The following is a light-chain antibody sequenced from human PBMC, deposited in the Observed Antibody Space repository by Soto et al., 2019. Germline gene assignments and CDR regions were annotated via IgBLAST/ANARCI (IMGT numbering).Light chain of an antibody. CDR2: DAS. CDR1: QSISKW. V-gene: IGKV1-5*01. CDR3: QQYYSFPLT. Sequence: DIQLTQSPSSLSASIGDRVTITCRASQSISKWLAWHQQKPGKAPKLLIYDASSLQSGVPSRFSGSGSGTDFTLTISCLQSEDFATYYCQQYYSFPLTFGGGTKVDIK. J-gene: IGKJ4*01.